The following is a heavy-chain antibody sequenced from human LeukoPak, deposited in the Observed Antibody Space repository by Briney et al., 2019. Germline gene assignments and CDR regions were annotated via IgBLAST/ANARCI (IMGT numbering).Heavy chain of an antibody. CDR1: GFTFSSYE. V-gene: IGHV3-21*01. Sequence: PGGSLRLSCAASGFTFSSYEMNWVRQAPGKGLEWVSFISSSSSYIYYADSVKGRFTISRDNAKSSLYLQMNSLRAEDTAVYYCARDLGYCSGGSCYGDAFDIWGQGTMVTVSS. J-gene: IGHJ3*02. CDR2: ISSSSSYI. CDR3: ARDLGYCSGGSCYGDAFDI. D-gene: IGHD2-15*01.